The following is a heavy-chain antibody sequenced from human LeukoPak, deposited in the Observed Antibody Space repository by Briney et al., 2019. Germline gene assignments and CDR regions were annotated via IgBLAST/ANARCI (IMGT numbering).Heavy chain of an antibody. CDR3: ARRRYSGSSQHFDY. J-gene: IGHJ4*02. Sequence: GGSLRLSCAASGFTFSSYSMNWVRQAPGKGLEWVSYISSSSSTIYYADSVKGRFTISRDNAKNSLYLQMNSLRAEDTAVYYCARRRYSGSSQHFDYWGQGTLVTVSS. CDR1: GFTFSSYS. V-gene: IGHV3-48*04. D-gene: IGHD1-26*01. CDR2: ISSSSSTI.